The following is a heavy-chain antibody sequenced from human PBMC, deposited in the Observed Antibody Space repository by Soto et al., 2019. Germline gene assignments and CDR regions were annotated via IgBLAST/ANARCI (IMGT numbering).Heavy chain of an antibody. J-gene: IGHJ6*02. CDR1: GGSISSGGYY. CDR3: ARYSGSVARGMDV. CDR2: IYYSGST. D-gene: IGHD5-12*01. Sequence: PSETLSLTCTVSGGSISSGGYYWSWIRQHPGKGLEWIGYIYYSGSTYYNPSLKSRVTISVDTSKNQFSLKLSSVTAADTAVYYCARYSGSVARGMDVWGQGTTVTVS. V-gene: IGHV4-31*03.